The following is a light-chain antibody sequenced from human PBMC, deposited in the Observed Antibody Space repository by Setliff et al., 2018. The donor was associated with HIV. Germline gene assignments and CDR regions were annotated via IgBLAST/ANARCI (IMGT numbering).Light chain of an antibody. V-gene: IGLV2-14*03. CDR1: SSDVGAYNY. Sequence: QSALTQPASVSGSPGQSITISCTGTSSDVGAYNYVSWYQQHPGKAPKLMIYDVSHWPSGVSNRFSGSKSGNTASLTISGLRAEDEADYYCSSYTSSSTVVFGGGTKVTVL. CDR3: SSYTSSSTVV. J-gene: IGLJ2*01. CDR2: DVS.